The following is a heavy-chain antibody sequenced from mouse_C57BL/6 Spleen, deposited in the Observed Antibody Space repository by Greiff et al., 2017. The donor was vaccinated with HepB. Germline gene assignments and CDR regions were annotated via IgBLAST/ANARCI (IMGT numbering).Heavy chain of an antibody. Sequence: EVKLVESGGGLVKPGGSLKLSCAASGFTFSSYAMSWVRQTPEKRLEWVATISDGGSYTYYPDNVKGRFTISRDNAKNNLYLQMSHLKSEDTAMYYCARDLVMGGYYVNAMDYWGQGTSVTVSS. J-gene: IGHJ4*01. D-gene: IGHD2-3*01. V-gene: IGHV5-4*01. CDR3: ARDLVMGGYYVNAMDY. CDR2: ISDGGSYT. CDR1: GFTFSSYA.